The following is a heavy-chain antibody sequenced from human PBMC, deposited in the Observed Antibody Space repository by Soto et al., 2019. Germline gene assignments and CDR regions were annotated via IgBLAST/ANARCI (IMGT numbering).Heavy chain of an antibody. CDR2: IYWNDDK. CDR1: GFSLTTSGVG. J-gene: IGHJ5*02. D-gene: IGHD1-20*01. Sequence: QITLKESGPTLLKPTKTLTLTCTFSGFSLTTSGVGVGCIRQPPGNALEWLALIYWNDDKRYSPSLKGRLIMTKDTSKDQVVLAMNNRDPVDTATYCCEHHTITPATNWFDPGGLGPMVTVSS. CDR3: EHHTITPATNWFDP. V-gene: IGHV2-5*01.